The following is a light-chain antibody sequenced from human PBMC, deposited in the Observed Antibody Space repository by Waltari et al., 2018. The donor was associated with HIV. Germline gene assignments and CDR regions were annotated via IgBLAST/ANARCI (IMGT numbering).Light chain of an antibody. Sequence: IQMTQSPSSLSASVGDRVTITCRASQAISNSIAWYQQKPGKAPKLLLYAASRLESGVPSRFSGSRSGTDYALTISSLQPEDFAVYYCQQYCSPPPLTFGGGTKVEIK. V-gene: IGKV1-NL1*01. CDR3: QQYCSPPPLT. CDR1: QAISNS. J-gene: IGKJ4*01. CDR2: AAS.